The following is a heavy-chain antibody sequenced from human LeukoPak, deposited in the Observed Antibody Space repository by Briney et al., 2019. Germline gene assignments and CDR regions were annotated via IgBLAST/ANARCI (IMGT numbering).Heavy chain of an antibody. D-gene: IGHD1-26*01. V-gene: IGHV3-7*01. CDR2: IKQDGSEK. J-gene: IGHJ4*02. CDR3: ARDNLGALDC. CDR1: GFTFSTYW. Sequence: GGSLRLSCAASGFTFSTYWMAWVRQAPGKGLEWVANIKQDGSEKYYVDSVKGRFTISRDNAKKSLYLQMNSLRAEDTAVYYCARDNLGALDCWGRGTLVTVSS.